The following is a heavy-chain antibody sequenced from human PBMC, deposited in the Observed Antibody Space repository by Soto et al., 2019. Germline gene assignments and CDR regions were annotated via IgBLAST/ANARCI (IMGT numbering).Heavy chain of an antibody. Sequence: EVQLVESGGGLVQPGGSLRLSCAASGFTFSSYWMSWVRQAPGKGLEWVANIKHDGSEKYYVDSVKGRFTISRDNAKNSVYLQMNSLRAEDTAVYYCARGGGYYDILTGYYDYYYYGMDVWGQVTTVTVSS. D-gene: IGHD3-9*01. CDR3: ARGGGYYDILTGYYDYYYYGMDV. CDR1: GFTFSSYW. V-gene: IGHV3-7*03. J-gene: IGHJ6*02. CDR2: IKHDGSEK.